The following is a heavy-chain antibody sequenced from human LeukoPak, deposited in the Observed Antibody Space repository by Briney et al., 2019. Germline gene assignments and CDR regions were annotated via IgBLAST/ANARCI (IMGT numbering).Heavy chain of an antibody. CDR3: ARARGATIFQSAFDI. V-gene: IGHV4-4*02. Sequence: SETLSLTCAVSGGPISSSNWWSWVRQPPGKGLEWIGEIYHSGSTNYNPSLKSRVTISVDTSKNQFSLKLTSVTAADTAVYYCARARGATIFQSAFDIWDQGTMVTVSS. CDR2: IYHSGST. CDR1: GGPISSSNW. D-gene: IGHD5-24*01. J-gene: IGHJ3*02.